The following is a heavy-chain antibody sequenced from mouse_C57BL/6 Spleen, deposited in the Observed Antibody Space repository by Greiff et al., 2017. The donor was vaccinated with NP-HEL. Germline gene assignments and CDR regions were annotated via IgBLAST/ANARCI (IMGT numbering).Heavy chain of an antibody. J-gene: IGHJ2*01. V-gene: IGHV7-3*01. CDR2: IRNKANGYTT. Sequence: EVKVEESGGGLVQPGGSLSLSCAASGFTFTDYYMSWVRQPPGKALEWLGFIRNKANGYTTEYSVSVKGRFTISRDNSQSILYLQMNALGAEDSCTYYCARYFGRDYNGSSYVNYFDYWGQGTTLTVSS. CDR3: ARYFGRDYNGSSYVNYFDY. D-gene: IGHD1-1*01. CDR1: GFTFTDYY.